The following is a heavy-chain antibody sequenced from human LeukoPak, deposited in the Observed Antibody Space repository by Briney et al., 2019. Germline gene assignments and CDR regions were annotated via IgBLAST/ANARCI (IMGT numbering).Heavy chain of an antibody. Sequence: GSSLRLSCAASGFTFSTYGMHWVRQAPGKGLEWVAVIWFDGSHKYYADSVKGRFTLSRDNSKNTLYLQMNRLRVEDTAVYYCAKGESAAPNIVVVPAAMDYWGQGTLVTVSS. V-gene: IGHV3-33*06. CDR2: IWFDGSHK. J-gene: IGHJ4*02. D-gene: IGHD2-2*01. CDR1: GFTFSTYG. CDR3: AKGESAAPNIVVVPAAMDY.